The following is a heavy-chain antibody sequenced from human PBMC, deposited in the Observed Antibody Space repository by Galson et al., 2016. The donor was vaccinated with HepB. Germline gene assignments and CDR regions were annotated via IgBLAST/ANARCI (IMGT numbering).Heavy chain of an antibody. V-gene: IGHV4-39*03. CDR3: STADY. CDR2: VYTGGSS. J-gene: IGHJ4*02. CDR1: GGSISTLKYY. Sequence: SETLSLTCTVSGGSISTLKYYWGWIRQPPGKGLEWIGSVYTGGSSYYNPSLESRVTISVDASTNQFSLRLSSVTAADTASYYCSTADYWGPGSLVTVSS. D-gene: IGHD2/OR15-2a*01.